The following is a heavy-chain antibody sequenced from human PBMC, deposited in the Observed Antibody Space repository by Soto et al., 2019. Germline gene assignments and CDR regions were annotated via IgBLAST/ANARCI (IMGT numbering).Heavy chain of an antibody. CDR3: ARMGPRAARPSY. Sequence: QVQLVESGGCLVKPGGSLRLSCAASGFTFSDYDMSWIRQAPGKGLEWVSFVSSSGTTIYYEDSVKGRFTISRDNAKNSLYLQMNSLRAEDTAVYYCARMGPRAARPSYWGQGTLVTVSS. CDR2: VSSSGTTI. J-gene: IGHJ4*02. CDR1: GFTFSDYD. V-gene: IGHV3-11*01. D-gene: IGHD6-6*01.